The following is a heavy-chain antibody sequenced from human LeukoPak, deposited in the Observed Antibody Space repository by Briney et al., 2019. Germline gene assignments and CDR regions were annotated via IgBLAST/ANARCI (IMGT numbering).Heavy chain of an antibody. Sequence: GGSLRLSCAASGSTFSSYAMGWVRQAPGKGLEWVSASSGSGGNTYYADSVKGLFTISRNNAKNTLYLQMNGLRAEDTAVYYCAKGLSSPNPLFDFWGQGTLVTVSS. D-gene: IGHD6-13*01. CDR1: GSTFSSYA. CDR3: AKGLSSPNPLFDF. CDR2: SSGSGGNT. J-gene: IGHJ4*02. V-gene: IGHV3-23*01.